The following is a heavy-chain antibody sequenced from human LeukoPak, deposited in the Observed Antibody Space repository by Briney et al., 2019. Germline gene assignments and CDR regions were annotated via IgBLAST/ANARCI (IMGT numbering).Heavy chain of an antibody. D-gene: IGHD6-6*01. CDR2: ISGSGGST. CDR1: GFTFNNYA. Sequence: HPGGSLRLSCAASGFTFNNYAMSWVRQAPGKGLEWVSAISGSGGSTYYADSVKGRFTISRDNSKNTLYLQMNSLRAEDTAVYYCASGSSSDRGFDYWGQGTLVTASS. V-gene: IGHV3-23*01. CDR3: ASGSSSDRGFDY. J-gene: IGHJ4*02.